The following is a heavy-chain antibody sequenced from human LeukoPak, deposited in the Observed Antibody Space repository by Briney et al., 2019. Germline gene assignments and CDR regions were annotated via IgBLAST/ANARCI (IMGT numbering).Heavy chain of an antibody. J-gene: IGHJ4*02. Sequence: PGGSLRLSCAVSGITFSSNYMSWVRQTPGKGLEWVSVIYSGGSTYHADTVKGRFTISRDNSTNTLYLQMNMLRAEDTAVYYCARVLPSGYYYGPVDYWGQGTLVTVSS. CDR3: ARVLPSGYYYGPVDY. CDR2: IYSGGST. V-gene: IGHV3-53*01. CDR1: GITFSSNY. D-gene: IGHD3-22*01.